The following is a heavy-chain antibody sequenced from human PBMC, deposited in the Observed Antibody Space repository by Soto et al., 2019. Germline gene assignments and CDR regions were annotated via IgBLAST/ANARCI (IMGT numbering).Heavy chain of an antibody. CDR3: ARNYYDFWSGYYTGIDYFDY. D-gene: IGHD3-3*01. V-gene: IGHV1-3*01. Sequence: ASVKVSCKASGYTFTSYAMHWLLQAPGQRLEWMGWINAGNGNTKYSQKFQGRVTITRDTSASTAYMELSSLRSEDTAVYYCARNYYDFWSGYYTGIDYFDYWGQGTLVTVSS. J-gene: IGHJ4*02. CDR1: GYTFTSYA. CDR2: INAGNGNT.